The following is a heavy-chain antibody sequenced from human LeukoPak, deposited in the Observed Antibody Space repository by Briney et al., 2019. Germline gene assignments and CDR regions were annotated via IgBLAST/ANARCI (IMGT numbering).Heavy chain of an antibody. J-gene: IGHJ6*02. CDR1: GGSVSSYY. V-gene: IGHV4-59*02. CDR3: ARDNWNYGSSMDV. Sequence: TLETLSLTCTVSGGSVSSYYWSWIRQPPGKGLEWLGYIYYSGSTNYNPSLKSRVTISVDTSKNQFSLKLSSVTAADTAVYHCARDNWNYGSSMDVWGQGTTVTVSS. CDR2: IYYSGST. D-gene: IGHD1-7*01.